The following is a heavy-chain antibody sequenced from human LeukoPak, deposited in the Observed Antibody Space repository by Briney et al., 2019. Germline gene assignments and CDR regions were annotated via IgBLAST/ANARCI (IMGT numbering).Heavy chain of an antibody. D-gene: IGHD6-13*01. CDR2: IRYDGSNK. J-gene: IGHJ4*02. Sequence: GGSLRLSCAASGFTFSSYGMHWVRQAPGKGLGGVAFIRYDGSNKYYADSVKGRFTISRDNSKNTLYLQMNSLRAEDTAVYYCAKPYSSSYYFDYWGQGTLVTVSS. CDR3: AKPYSSSYYFDY. V-gene: IGHV3-30*02. CDR1: GFTFSSYG.